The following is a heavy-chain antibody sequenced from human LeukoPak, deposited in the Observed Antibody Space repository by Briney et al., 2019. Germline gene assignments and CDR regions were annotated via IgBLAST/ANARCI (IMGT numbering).Heavy chain of an antibody. CDR3: AKDPSLYSSSWYGERWFDP. V-gene: IGHV3-23*01. CDR2: ISGSGGST. D-gene: IGHD6-13*01. CDR1: GFTFSSYA. Sequence: PGGSLRLSCAVSGFTFSSYAMSWVRQAPGKGLEWVSAISGSGGSTYYADSVKGRFTISRDNSKNTLYLQMNSLRAEDTAVYYCAKDPSLYSSSWYGERWFDPWGQGTLVTVSS. J-gene: IGHJ5*02.